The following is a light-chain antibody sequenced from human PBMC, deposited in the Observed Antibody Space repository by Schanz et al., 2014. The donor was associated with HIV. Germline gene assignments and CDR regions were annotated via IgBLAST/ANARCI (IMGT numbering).Light chain of an antibody. Sequence: QSALTQPASVSGSPGQSITISCTGTSSDVGSYNLVSWYQQHPGKAPKLMIYEVSKRPSGVSNRFSGSKSGNTASLTISGLQAEDEADYYCCSYAGSRTLGVSGGGTKLTVL. CDR3: CSYAGSRTLGV. CDR2: EVS. V-gene: IGLV2-23*02. J-gene: IGLJ2*01. CDR1: SSDVGSYNL.